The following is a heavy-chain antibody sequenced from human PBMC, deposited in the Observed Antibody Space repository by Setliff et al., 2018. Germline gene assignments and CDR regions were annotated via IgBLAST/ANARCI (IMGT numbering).Heavy chain of an antibody. CDR2: INPSSGRT. J-gene: IGHJ3*02. D-gene: IGHD3-22*01. Sequence: VKVSCKASGYTFTSHYMHWVRQAPGLGLEWMGTINPSSGRTSYAQKSQGRVTMTRDTSTSTVYMDMSSLRSEDTAVYYCARDVFPYHYEGAFDIWGQGTMVT. CDR3: ARDVFPYHYEGAFDI. V-gene: IGHV1-46*01. CDR1: GYTFTSHY.